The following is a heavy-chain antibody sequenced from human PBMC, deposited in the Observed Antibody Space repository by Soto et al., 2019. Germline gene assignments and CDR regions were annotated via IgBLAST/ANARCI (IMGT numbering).Heavy chain of an antibody. CDR3: ASLEGGYGSSSDYGWYWFDP. V-gene: IGHV4-34*01. CDR2: INHSGST. J-gene: IGHJ5*02. CDR1: GGSFSGYY. Sequence: SETLSLTCAVYGGSFSGYYWSWIRQPPGKGLEWIGEINHSGSTNYNPSLKSRVTISVDTPKNQFSLKLSSVTAADTAVYYCASLEGGYGSSSDYGWYWFDPWGQGTLVT. D-gene: IGHD6-6*01.